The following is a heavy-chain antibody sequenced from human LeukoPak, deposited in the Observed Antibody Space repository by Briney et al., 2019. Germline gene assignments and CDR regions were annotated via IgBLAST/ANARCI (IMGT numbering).Heavy chain of an antibody. J-gene: IGHJ1*01. V-gene: IGHV1-18*01. D-gene: IGHD1-14*01. CDR1: GYTFTDFG. CDR3: ARAESMALYFLY. CDR2: VSTYNGDT. Sequence: GASVKVSCKASGYTFTDFGFIWVRQAPGQGLEWMGRVSTYNGDTDYAKKFQDRVTMTTESSTQTTFMELRNLRSDDTAVYYCARAESMALYFLYWGQGTLVSVSS.